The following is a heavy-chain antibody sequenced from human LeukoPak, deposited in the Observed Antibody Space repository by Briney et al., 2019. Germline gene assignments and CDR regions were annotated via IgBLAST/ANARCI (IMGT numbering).Heavy chain of an antibody. V-gene: IGHV1-2*02. CDR3: ASSASWSPAEDY. J-gene: IGHJ4*02. Sequence: ASVKVSCKASGYTSTGYYMHWVRQAPGQGLEWMGWIIPNSGDTDYAQKFQGRVTMSRDTSINTAHMELSRLGPDDTAVYYCASSASWSPAEDYWGQGTLVTVSS. CDR2: IIPNSGDT. CDR1: GYTSTGYY.